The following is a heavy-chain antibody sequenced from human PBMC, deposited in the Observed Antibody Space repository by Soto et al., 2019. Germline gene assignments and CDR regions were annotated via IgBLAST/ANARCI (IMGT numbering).Heavy chain of an antibody. CDR2: INSDGSST. V-gene: IGHV3-74*01. D-gene: IGHD6-13*01. Sequence: GESLKISCAASGFTFSSYWMHWVRQAPGKGLVWVSRINSDGSSTSYADSVKGRFTISRDNAKNTLYLQMNSLRAEDTAVYYCASENASIIAAAGNVGYYYYMDVWGKGTTVTVSS. CDR3: ASENASIIAAAGNVGYYYYMDV. J-gene: IGHJ6*03. CDR1: GFTFSSYW.